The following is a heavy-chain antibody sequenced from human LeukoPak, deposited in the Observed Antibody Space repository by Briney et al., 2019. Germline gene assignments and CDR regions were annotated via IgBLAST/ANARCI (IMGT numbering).Heavy chain of an antibody. J-gene: IGHJ4*02. D-gene: IGHD3-22*01. V-gene: IGHV3-9*01. CDR3: AKDATYYYDSSGYLDY. Sequence: GRSLRLSCAASGFTFDDYAMHWVRQAPGKGLEWVSGISWNSGSIGYADSVKGRFTISRENAKNSLYLQMKSLRAEDTALYYCAKDATYYYDSSGYLDYWGQGTLVTVSS. CDR1: GFTFDDYA. CDR2: ISWNSGSI.